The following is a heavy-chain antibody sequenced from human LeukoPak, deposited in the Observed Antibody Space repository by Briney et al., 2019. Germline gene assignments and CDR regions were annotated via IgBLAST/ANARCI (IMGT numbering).Heavy chain of an antibody. J-gene: IGHJ4*02. CDR1: GYTFTSYG. V-gene: IGHV1-18*01. Sequence: ASVKVSCKASGYTFTSYGISWVRQAPGQGLEWMGWISAYNGNTNYAQKLQGRVTMTTDTSTSTAYVELRSLRSDDTAVYYCARRPPWELLSYFDYWGQGTLVTVSS. D-gene: IGHD1-26*01. CDR3: ARRPPWELLSYFDY. CDR2: ISAYNGNT.